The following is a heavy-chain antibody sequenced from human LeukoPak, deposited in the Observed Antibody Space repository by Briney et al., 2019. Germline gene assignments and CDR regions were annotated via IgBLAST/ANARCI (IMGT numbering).Heavy chain of an antibody. Sequence: ASVNVSCKASGYTFTGYYMHWVRQAPGQGLEWMGRINPNSGGTNYAQKFQGRVTMTRDTSISTAYMELSRLRSDDTAVYYCARDRNVLRFLEWLLYYWGQGTLVTVSS. J-gene: IGHJ4*02. D-gene: IGHD3-3*01. V-gene: IGHV1-2*06. CDR2: INPNSGGT. CDR1: GYTFTGYY. CDR3: ARDRNVLRFLEWLLYY.